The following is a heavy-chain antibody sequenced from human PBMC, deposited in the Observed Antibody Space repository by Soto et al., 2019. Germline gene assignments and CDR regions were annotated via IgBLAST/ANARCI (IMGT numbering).Heavy chain of an antibody. J-gene: IGHJ2*01. CDR3: ARDICGGDCLDWYFDL. CDR1: GGSISSGDYY. D-gene: IGHD2-21*02. CDR2: IHYSGNT. Sequence: QVQLQESGPGLVKPSQTLSLTCTVSGGSISSGDYYWNWIRQPPGKGLEWIGYIHYSGNTYHNPSLKSRLTISIDTSKNQFSLKLRSATAADTAVYYCARDICGGDCLDWYFDLWGHGTLVTVSS. V-gene: IGHV4-30-4*01.